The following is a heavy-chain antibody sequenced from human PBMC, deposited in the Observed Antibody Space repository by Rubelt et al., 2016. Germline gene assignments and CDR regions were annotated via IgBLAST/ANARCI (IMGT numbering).Heavy chain of an antibody. D-gene: IGHD3-10*01. J-gene: IGHJ4*02. CDR2: IRYDGSNN. Sequence: QVQLVESGGGVVQPGGSLRLSCAASGFTFSSYGMHWVRQAPGKGLEWVEFIRYDGSNNSFAESGMCRFPMSGDNSKTTLYLQMNSLRAEDTAVYYCARSFGNDYGDYWGQGTLVTVSS. CDR1: GFTFSSYG. V-gene: IGHV3-30*02. CDR3: ARSFGNDYGDY.